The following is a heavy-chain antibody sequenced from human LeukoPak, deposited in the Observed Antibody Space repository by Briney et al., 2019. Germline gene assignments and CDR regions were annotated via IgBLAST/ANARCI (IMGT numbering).Heavy chain of an antibody. D-gene: IGHD2-8*01. CDR1: SGSIRTSY. CDR3: ARAPNPDFFDD. CDR2: IYYSGST. J-gene: IGHJ4*02. Sequence: SETLSLTCTVSSGSIRTSYCSWIRQPPGKGLEWIGYIYYSGSTNYNPSLKSRVTISVDTSRNQFSLKLSSVTAADTAVYSCARAPNPDFFDDWGQGTLVTVSS. V-gene: IGHV4-59*01.